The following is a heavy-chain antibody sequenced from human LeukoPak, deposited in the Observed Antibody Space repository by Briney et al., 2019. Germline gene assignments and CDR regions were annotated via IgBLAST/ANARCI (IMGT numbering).Heavy chain of an antibody. V-gene: IGHV3-30*01. CDR1: GFTFSRNV. CDR3: ARGGIPTGPYYYFYYMDV. D-gene: IGHD3-10*01. Sequence: GSSLRLSCAASGFTFSRNVMHWVRQAPGKGLEWVALTSYDGNNKFYADSVKGRFTISRDNSRITLYLQMNSLRGEDAAVYSCARGGIPTGPYYYFYYMDVWGKGTAVTVSS. J-gene: IGHJ6*03. CDR2: TSYDGNNK.